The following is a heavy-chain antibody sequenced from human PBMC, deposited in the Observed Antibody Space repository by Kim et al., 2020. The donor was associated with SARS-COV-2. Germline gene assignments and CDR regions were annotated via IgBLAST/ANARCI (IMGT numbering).Heavy chain of an antibody. D-gene: IGHD1-1*01. Sequence: SETLSLTCTVSGGSVSSGGYSWSWIRQHPGKGLEWIGGIYHSGSTNYNPSLQSRVTMSLDTSKNELSLKLSSVTAADTAVYYCAREHPTVAVAWDWGQGTLVTVSS. CDR2: IYHSGST. V-gene: IGHV4-31*03. CDR3: AREHPTVAVAWD. CDR1: GGSVSSGGYS. J-gene: IGHJ4*02.